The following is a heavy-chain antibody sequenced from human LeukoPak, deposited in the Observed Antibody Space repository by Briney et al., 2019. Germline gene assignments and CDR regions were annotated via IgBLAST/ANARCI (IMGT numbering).Heavy chain of an antibody. CDR3: ARDQRFLEWLPFYYYGMDV. CDR1: GFTFSSYG. CDR2: IWYDGSNK. Sequence: GGSLRLSCAASGFTFSSYGMHWVRQAPGKGLEWVAVIWYDGSNKYYADSVKGRFTISRDNSKNTLYLQMNSLRAEDTAVYYCARDQRFLEWLPFYYYGMDVWGQGTTVTVSS. D-gene: IGHD3-3*01. J-gene: IGHJ6*02. V-gene: IGHV3-33*01.